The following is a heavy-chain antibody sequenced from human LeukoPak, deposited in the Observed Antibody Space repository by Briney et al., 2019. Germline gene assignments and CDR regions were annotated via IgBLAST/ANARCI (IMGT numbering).Heavy chain of an antibody. CDR2: IIPIFGTA. Sequence: SVKVSCEASGGTFSSYAISWVRQAPGQGLEWMGGIIPIFGTANYAQKFQGRVTITADESTGTAYMELSSLRSEDTAVYYCARGISSGSKYNWFDPWGQGTLVTVSS. CDR1: GGTFSSYA. J-gene: IGHJ5*02. CDR3: ARGISSGSKYNWFDP. D-gene: IGHD3-22*01. V-gene: IGHV1-69*13.